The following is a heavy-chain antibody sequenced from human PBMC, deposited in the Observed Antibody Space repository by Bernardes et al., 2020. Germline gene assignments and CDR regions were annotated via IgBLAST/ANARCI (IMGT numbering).Heavy chain of an antibody. J-gene: IGHJ4*02. CDR1: GGSFSGYY. CDR2: INHSGST. Sequence: SETLSLTCAVYGGSFSGYYWSWIRQPPGKGLEWIGEINHSGSTNYNPSLKSRVTISVDTSKNQFSLKLSSVTAADTAVYYCARGNITIARHPQYYFDYWGQGTLVTVSS. CDR3: ARGNITIARHPQYYFDY. V-gene: IGHV4-34*01. D-gene: IGHD3-10*01.